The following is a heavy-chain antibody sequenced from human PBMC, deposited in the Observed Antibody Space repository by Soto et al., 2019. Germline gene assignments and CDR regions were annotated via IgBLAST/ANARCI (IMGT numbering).Heavy chain of an antibody. J-gene: IGHJ4*02. CDR1: GGTFSSYA. CDR2: IIPIFGTA. V-gene: IGHV1-69*01. D-gene: IGHD6-6*01. CDR3: SRGLSFHAAPHGNGPFDY. Sequence: QVQLVQSGAEVKKPGSSVKVSCKASGGTFSSYAISWVRQAPGQGLEWMGGIIPIFGTANYAQKFQGRVTITADESPSTAYMELSSLRSEDTAVYFCSRGLSFHAAPHGNGPFDYWGQGTLVTVSS.